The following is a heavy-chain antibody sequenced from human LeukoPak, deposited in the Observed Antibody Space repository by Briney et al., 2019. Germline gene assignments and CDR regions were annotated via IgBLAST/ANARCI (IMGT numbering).Heavy chain of an antibody. D-gene: IGHD4-17*01. V-gene: IGHV1-18*01. CDR1: GYTFKNYG. CDR2: ISVYNGDT. J-gene: IGHJ6*02. CDR3: ARGGDYYGMDV. Sequence: ASVKVSCKASGYTFKNYGITWVRQAPGQGLEWMGWISVYNGDTKYAQKLQGRVIMTTDTSTSTAYMKLRSLRSDDTAVYYCARGGDYYGMDVWGQGTTVTVSS.